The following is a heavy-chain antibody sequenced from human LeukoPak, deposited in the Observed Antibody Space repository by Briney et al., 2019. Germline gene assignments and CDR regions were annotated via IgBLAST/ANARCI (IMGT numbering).Heavy chain of an antibody. CDR1: GFSFSSYS. Sequence: GGSLRLSCAASGFSFSSYSMNWVRQAPGKGLEWVSSIDSSSNYILYADSVKGRFTISRDNAKNSLDLQMNNLRDEDTAIYYCTKAGVVGAKAGFDNWGQGTLVTVSS. J-gene: IGHJ4*02. CDR3: TKAGVVGAKAGFDN. D-gene: IGHD1-26*01. V-gene: IGHV3-21*01. CDR2: IDSSSNYI.